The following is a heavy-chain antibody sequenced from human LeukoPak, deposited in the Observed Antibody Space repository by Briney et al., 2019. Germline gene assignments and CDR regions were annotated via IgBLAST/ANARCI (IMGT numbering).Heavy chain of an antibody. CDR2: IYNSGST. CDR3: ARDRHGSGSAHSFDP. Sequence: PSETLSLTCTVSGGSISTYYWSWIRQPAGKGLEWIGRIYNSGSTNYNPSLKSRVTISVDTSKNQFSLKLSFVTAADTAVYYCARDRHGSGSAHSFDPWGQGTLVTVSS. V-gene: IGHV4-4*07. CDR1: GGSISTYY. J-gene: IGHJ5*02. D-gene: IGHD3-10*01.